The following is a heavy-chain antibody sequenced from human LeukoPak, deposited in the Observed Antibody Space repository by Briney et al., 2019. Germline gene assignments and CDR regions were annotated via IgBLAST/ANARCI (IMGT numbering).Heavy chain of an antibody. CDR1: GGSISSYY. Sequence: PSETLSLTCTVSGGSISSYYWSWIRQPPGKGLEWIGYIYYSGSTNYNPSLKSRVTISVDTSKNQFSLKLSSVTAADTAVYYCARGPFNGGYCSGGSCHLPLDYLGQGTLVTVSS. J-gene: IGHJ4*02. D-gene: IGHD2-15*01. CDR2: IYYSGST. CDR3: ARGPFNGGYCSGGSCHLPLDY. V-gene: IGHV4-59*01.